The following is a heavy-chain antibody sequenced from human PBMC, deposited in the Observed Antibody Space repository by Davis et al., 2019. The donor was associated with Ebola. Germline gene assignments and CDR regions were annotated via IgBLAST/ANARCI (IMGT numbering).Heavy chain of an antibody. D-gene: IGHD2-8*01. Sequence: GGSLRLSCAASGFTFSTYSMSWVRQAPGKALEWVSSISSDSDYIYYADSAKGRFTISRDNAKNSLFLQMNSLRAEDTAVYYCAKVEKYGYWGQGTLVTVSS. V-gene: IGHV3-21*01. J-gene: IGHJ4*02. CDR3: AKVEKYGY. CDR2: ISSDSDYI. CDR1: GFTFSTYS.